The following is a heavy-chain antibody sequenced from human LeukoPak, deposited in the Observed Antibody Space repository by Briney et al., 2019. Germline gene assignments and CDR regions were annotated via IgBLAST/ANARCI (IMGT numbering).Heavy chain of an antibody. D-gene: IGHD2-2*01. J-gene: IGHJ4*02. CDR1: GFSFSHYW. CDR2: IKGDGSTT. CDR3: AREGLECLGSSCQRAAFDY. V-gene: IGHV3-74*01. Sequence: EGSLRLSCATSGFSFSHYWMHWLRQVPGQGLVWVSRIKGDGSTTRNADSVKGRFTISRDNAKNTLYLQMNSLRVEDTAVYYCAREGLECLGSSCQRAAFDYWGQGTPATVSS.